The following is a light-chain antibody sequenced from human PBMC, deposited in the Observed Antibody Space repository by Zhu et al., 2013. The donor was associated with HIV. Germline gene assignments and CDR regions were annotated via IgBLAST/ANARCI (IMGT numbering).Light chain of an antibody. CDR2: GAA. J-gene: IGKJ1*01. CDR3: QQYVTLPT. Sequence: EIVLTQSPGTLSLYPGERATLSCRASQTVTNNYLAWYQQKPGQAPRLLIYGAASRATGIPDRFSGRGSGTDFTLTISRLEPEDFAVYFCQQYVTLPTFGQGTKVEI. CDR1: QTVTNNY. V-gene: IGKV3-20*01.